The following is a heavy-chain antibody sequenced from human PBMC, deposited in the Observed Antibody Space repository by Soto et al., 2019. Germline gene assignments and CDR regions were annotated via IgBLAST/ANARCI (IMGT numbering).Heavy chain of an antibody. V-gene: IGHV3-74*01. Sequence: EVQLVESGGGLVQPGGSLRLACVASGFNLESHWMHWVRQGPGKGLAWVSRVKSDGSRIRYGDFVRGRFTISRDNAKNTLFLQMDSLTADDTGVYFCARESLKTLVSGAFDVWGQGIAVVVSS. CDR3: ARESLKTLVSGAFDV. J-gene: IGHJ3*01. CDR2: VKSDGSRI. CDR1: GFNLESHW. D-gene: IGHD3-10*01.